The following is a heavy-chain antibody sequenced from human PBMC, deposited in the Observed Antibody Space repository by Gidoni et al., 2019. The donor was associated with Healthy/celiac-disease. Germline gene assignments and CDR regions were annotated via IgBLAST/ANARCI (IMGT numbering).Heavy chain of an antibody. D-gene: IGHD1-26*01. J-gene: IGHJ2*01. CDR3: ARDEIAKRSYYVTVDPSGYFDL. CDR1: GYSISSGYY. Sequence: QVQLQESGPGLVKPSETLSLTCTVSGYSISSGYYWGWIRQPPGKGLEWIGSIYHSGSTYYNPSLKSRVTISVDTSKNQFSLKLSSVTAADTAVYYCARDEIAKRSYYVTVDPSGYFDLWGRGTLVTVSS. V-gene: IGHV4-38-2*02. CDR2: IYHSGST.